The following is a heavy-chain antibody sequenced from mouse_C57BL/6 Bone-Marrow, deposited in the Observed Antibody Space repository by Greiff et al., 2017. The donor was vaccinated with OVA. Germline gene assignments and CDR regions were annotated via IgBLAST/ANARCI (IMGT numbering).Heavy chain of an antibody. CDR3: ATFYYDYDGFAY. J-gene: IGHJ3*01. CDR1: GYTFTSYW. CDR2: INPSNGGT. V-gene: IGHV1-53*01. Sequence: QVQLQQPGTELVKPGASVKLSCKASGYTFTSYWMHWVKQRPGQGLEWIGNINPSNGGTNYNEKFKSKATLTVDKSSSTAHMELRSLTSEDSAVYYCATFYYDYDGFAYWGQGTLVTVSA. D-gene: IGHD2-4*01.